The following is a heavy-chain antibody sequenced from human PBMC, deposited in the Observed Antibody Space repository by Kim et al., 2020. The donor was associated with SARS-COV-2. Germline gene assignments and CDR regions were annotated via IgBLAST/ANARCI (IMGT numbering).Heavy chain of an antibody. CDR2: ISWNSGSI. CDR1: GFTFDDYA. CDR3: AKGRTDTARNDALDI. V-gene: IGHV3-9*01. Sequence: GVSLRLSCAASGFTFDDYAMHWVRQAPGKGLEWVSGISWNSGSIGYADSVKGRFTISRDNAKNSLYLQMNSLRAEDTALYYCAKGRTDTARNDALDIWG. D-gene: IGHD5-18*01. J-gene: IGHJ3*02.